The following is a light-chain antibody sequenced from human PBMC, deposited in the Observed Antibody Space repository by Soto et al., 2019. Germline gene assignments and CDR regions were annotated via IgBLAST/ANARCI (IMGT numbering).Light chain of an antibody. CDR3: CSYAGTYTFFV. Sequence: QSALTQPRSVSGSPGQSVTISCSGSSSDVGGYNYVSWYQQQPGKAPKLLIYDVTIRTSGVSDRFSGSKSGNTASLTISDLQAEDDGDYYCCSYAGTYTFFVFGTGTKSPS. CDR1: SSDVGGYNY. J-gene: IGLJ1*01. V-gene: IGLV2-11*01. CDR2: DVT.